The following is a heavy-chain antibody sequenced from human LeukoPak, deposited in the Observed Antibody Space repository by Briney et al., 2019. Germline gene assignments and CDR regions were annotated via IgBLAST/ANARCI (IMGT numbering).Heavy chain of an antibody. J-gene: IGHJ4*02. Sequence: GRFPRLSCAASGFTFSNYAMSWVRRAPGKGLQWVSVVSGNGGYTYYADSVKGRFPISRDNSKNTLYRQMNSLRAEDTAIYYCTRHGGNVWDRQTDYWGQGTLVTVFS. CDR1: GFTFSNYA. V-gene: IGHV3-23*01. D-gene: IGHD1-26*01. CDR3: TRHGGNVWDRQTDY. CDR2: VSGNGGYT.